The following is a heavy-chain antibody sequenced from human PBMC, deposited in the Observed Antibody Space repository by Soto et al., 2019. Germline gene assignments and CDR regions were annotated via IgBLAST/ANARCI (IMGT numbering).Heavy chain of an antibody. J-gene: IGHJ6*02. CDR1: GYSFTSYW. CDR2: IYPGDSDT. V-gene: IGHV5-51*01. Sequence: PGESLKISCKGSGYSFTSYWIGWVRQMPGKGLEWMGIIYPGDSDTRYSPSFQGQVTISADKSISTAYLQWSSLKASDTAMYYCARHGGYCSSTGGHDYYYYGMDVWGQGTTVTVSS. CDR3: ARHGGYCSSTGGHDYYYYGMDV. D-gene: IGHD2-2*01.